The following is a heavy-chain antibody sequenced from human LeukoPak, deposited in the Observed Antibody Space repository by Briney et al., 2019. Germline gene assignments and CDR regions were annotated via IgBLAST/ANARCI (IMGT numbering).Heavy chain of an antibody. CDR1: GFTFSSYS. D-gene: IGHD3-22*01. Sequence: GGSLRLSCAASGFTFSSYSMNWVRQAPGKGLEWVSIVSGSGDITYYADSVKGRFTISRDNSKNTLYLQMNSLRAEDTAVYYCAKTSTYDNFDYWGQGTLVSVSS. CDR2: VSGSGDIT. J-gene: IGHJ4*02. V-gene: IGHV3-23*01. CDR3: AKTSTYDNFDY.